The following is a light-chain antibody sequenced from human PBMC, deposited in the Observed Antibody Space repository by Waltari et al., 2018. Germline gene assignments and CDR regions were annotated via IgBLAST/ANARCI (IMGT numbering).Light chain of an antibody. CDR3: FSYRRSSTWV. V-gene: IGLV2-14*03. CDR1: SRDLGGYDH. CDR2: DVT. J-gene: IGLJ3*02. Sequence: QSALTQPASVSGSPGQSITISCPGTSRDLGGYDHVSWYQQHPGKAPKLLIYDVTKRPSGVSNRFSGSKSANTASLTISGLQAEDEADYYCFSYRRSSTWVFGEGTKQTVL.